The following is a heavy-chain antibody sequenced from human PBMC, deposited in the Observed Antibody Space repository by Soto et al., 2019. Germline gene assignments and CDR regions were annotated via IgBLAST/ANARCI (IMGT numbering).Heavy chain of an antibody. V-gene: IGHV1-69*01. CDR1: GGTFSSYA. Sequence: QVQLVQSGAEVKKPGSSVKVSCKASGGTFSSYAISWVRQAPGQGLEWMGGIIPIFGTANYAQKFQSRVTITADESTSTAYMELSSLRSEDTAVYYCAREEDMVRGRLYGMDVWGQGTTVTVSS. D-gene: IGHD3-10*01. CDR3: AREEDMVRGRLYGMDV. J-gene: IGHJ6*02. CDR2: IIPIFGTA.